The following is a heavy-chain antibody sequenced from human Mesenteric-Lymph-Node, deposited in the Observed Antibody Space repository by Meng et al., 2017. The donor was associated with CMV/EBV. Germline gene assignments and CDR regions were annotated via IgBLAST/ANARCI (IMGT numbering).Heavy chain of an antibody. J-gene: IGHJ4*02. Sequence: FTFSDYYMSWIRQAPGKGLKWVSYISSSSSYTNYADSVKGRFTISRDNAKNSLYLQMNSLRAEDTAVYYCARDGPYCGGDCYNFDYWGQGTLVTVSS. V-gene: IGHV3-11*06. CDR3: ARDGPYCGGDCYNFDY. CDR2: ISSSSSYT. D-gene: IGHD2-21*02. CDR1: FTFSDYY.